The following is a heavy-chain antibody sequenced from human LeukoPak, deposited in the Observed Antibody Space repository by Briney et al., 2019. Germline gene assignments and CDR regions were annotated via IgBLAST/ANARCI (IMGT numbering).Heavy chain of an antibody. D-gene: IGHD5-18*01. CDR2: INPSGGST. CDR3: ARALGGYSYGPTNWFDP. Sequence: ASVKVSCKASGYTFTSYYMHWVRQAPGQGLEWMGIINPSGGSTSYAQKFQGRVTMTRDTSTSTVYMELSSLRSEDTAMYYCARALGGYSYGPTNWFDPWGQGTLVTVSS. V-gene: IGHV1-46*01. J-gene: IGHJ5*02. CDR1: GYTFTSYY.